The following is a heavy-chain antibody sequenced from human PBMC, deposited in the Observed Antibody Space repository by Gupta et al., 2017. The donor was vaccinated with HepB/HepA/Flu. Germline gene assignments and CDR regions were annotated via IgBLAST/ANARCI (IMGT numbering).Heavy chain of an antibody. CDR3: ARQAYCSSTACYRFDY. CDR2: ISFSGNT. Sequence: QLQLQESGPGLVKPSETLSLMCTVSGDSISSSTYYWGWIRQPPGKGLEWIGSISFSGNTYYDPSLKSRVTISVDTSKNQFSLKLRSVTAADTAVYYCARQAYCSSTACYRFDYWGQGTLVTVSS. D-gene: IGHD2-2*01. J-gene: IGHJ4*02. V-gene: IGHV4-39*01. CDR1: GDSISSSTYY.